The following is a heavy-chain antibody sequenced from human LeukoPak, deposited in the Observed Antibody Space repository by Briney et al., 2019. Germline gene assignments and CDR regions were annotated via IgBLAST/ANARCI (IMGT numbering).Heavy chain of an antibody. Sequence: GGSLRLSCAASGFTFSSYAMSWVRQAPGKGLEWVAVISYDGSNKYYADSVKGRFTISRDNSKNTLYLQMNSLRAEDTAVYYCAKGRGGTEYFQHWGQGTLVTVSS. J-gene: IGHJ1*01. CDR1: GFTFSSYA. D-gene: IGHD3-16*01. CDR3: AKGRGGTEYFQH. V-gene: IGHV3-30*18. CDR2: ISYDGSNK.